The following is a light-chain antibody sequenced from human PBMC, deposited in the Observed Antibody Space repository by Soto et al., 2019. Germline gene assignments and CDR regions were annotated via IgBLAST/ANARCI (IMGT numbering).Light chain of an antibody. CDR1: SSNIGAGYD. V-gene: IGLV1-40*01. J-gene: IGLJ2*01. CDR2: GNS. Sequence: QVVLTQPPSVCGAPGQRVTISCTGSSSNIGAGYDVHWYQQLPGTAPKLLIYGNSNRPSGVPDRFSGSKSGTSASLAITGLQAEDEADYYCQSYDSSLSAHVVFGGGTQLTVL. CDR3: QSYDSSLSAHVV.